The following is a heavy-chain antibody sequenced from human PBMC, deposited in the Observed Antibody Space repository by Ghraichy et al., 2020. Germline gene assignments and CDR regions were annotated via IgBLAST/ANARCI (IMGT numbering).Heavy chain of an antibody. CDR3: GSHEAGTMLDD. D-gene: IGHD1-7*01. J-gene: IGHJ4*02. CDR2: VSYSGST. CDR1: GGSISISTYY. Sequence: ESLNISCAVSGGSISISTYYWVWIRQPPGKGLEWIAGVSYSGSTDYTPSLKSRVTISLDTSKNQFSLKLHSVTAADTSVYYCGSHEAGTMLDDWGQGTLPTVSS. V-gene: IGHV4-39*01.